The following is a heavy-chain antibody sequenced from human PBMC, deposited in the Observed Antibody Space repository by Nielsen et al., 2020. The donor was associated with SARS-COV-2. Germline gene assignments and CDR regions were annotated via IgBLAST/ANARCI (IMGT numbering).Heavy chain of an antibody. CDR3: ARDNWGRMDV. D-gene: IGHD7-27*01. J-gene: IGHJ6*02. Sequence: GGSLRLSCGASGFTISSSFMSWVRQAAGKGLDWVSVICTDGSTSHADSVKGRFTISRDNSKNTLYLQMNSLRAEDTAVYYCARDNWGRMDVWGQGTTVTVSS. CDR1: GFTISSSF. V-gene: IGHV3-66*01. CDR2: ICTDGST.